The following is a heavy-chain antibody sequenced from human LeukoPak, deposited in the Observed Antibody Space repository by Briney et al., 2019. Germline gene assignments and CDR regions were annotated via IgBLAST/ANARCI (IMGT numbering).Heavy chain of an antibody. CDR2: IDWDDDK. D-gene: IGHD2-2*01. Sequence: SGPTLVNPTQTLTLTCTLSGFSLGTSGMCVSWIRQPPGKALEWLARIDWDDDKHYSTFLKTRLTISRDTSKNQVVLTMTNMDHVDTATYYCARTYVHCSATSCYHFDYWGQGAPVTVSS. CDR1: GFSLGTSGMC. CDR3: ARTYVHCSATSCYHFDY. J-gene: IGHJ4*02. V-gene: IGHV2-70*11.